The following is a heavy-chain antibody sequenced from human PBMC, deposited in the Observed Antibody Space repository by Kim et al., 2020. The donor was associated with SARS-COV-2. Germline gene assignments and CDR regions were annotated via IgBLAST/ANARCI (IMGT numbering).Heavy chain of an antibody. J-gene: IGHJ4*02. Sequence: GGSLRLSCAASGFILRNHDMSWVRQAPGKGLEWVSYISPTGETYYAASVRGRFTISGDNPKNTLYLQMSSLRADDTAVYYCVKGHFSDWGQGTLVTVSA. CDR3: VKGHFSD. V-gene: IGHV3-23*01. CDR2: ISPTGET. CDR1: GFILRNHD. D-gene: IGHD3-3*02.